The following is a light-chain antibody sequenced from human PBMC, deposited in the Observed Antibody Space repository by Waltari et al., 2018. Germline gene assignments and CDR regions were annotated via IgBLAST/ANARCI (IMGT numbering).Light chain of an antibody. CDR3: QQYGDSPPYT. V-gene: IGKV3-20*01. CDR2: DAS. CDR1: QSVSRNY. Sequence: EIVLTQSPGTLSLSPGERATLSCRASQSVSRNYLTWYQQKPGQAPRLLIYDASTRATGVPDRFGGSGSVTDFTLTISRLEPEDFAVYYCQQYGDSPPYTFGQGTRLEIK. J-gene: IGKJ2*01.